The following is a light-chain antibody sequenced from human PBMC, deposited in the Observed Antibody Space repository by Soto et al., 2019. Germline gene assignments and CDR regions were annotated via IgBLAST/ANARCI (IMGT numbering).Light chain of an antibody. CDR3: SSYTSSSLVV. Sequence: QSALTQPASVSGSPGQSITISCTGTSSDGGGYNYVSWYQQHPGKAPKLMIYDVSNRPSGVSNRFSGSKSGNTASLTISGLQAEDEADYYCSSYTSSSLVVFGGGTKLTVL. CDR2: DVS. CDR1: SSDGGGYNY. V-gene: IGLV2-14*01. J-gene: IGLJ2*01.